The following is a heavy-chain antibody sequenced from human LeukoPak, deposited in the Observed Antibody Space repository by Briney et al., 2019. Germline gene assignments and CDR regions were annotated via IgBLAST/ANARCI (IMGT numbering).Heavy chain of an antibody. J-gene: IGHJ4*02. Sequence: GFLTLGWAPGGAAVSTNHVGWGRHAKGKGLEWGSVIYSGGSTFYADSVKGRFIISRDNSKNTLYLQMNSLRAEDTAVYYCARASIAASGYYFDYWGQGTLVTVSS. V-gene: IGHV3-66*02. D-gene: IGHD6-6*01. CDR3: ARASIAASGYYFDY. CDR1: GAAVSTNH. CDR2: IYSGGST.